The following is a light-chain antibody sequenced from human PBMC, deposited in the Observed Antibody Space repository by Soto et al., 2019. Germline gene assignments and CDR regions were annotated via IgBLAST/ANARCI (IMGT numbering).Light chain of an antibody. CDR1: GSNIGTNT. J-gene: IGLJ3*02. V-gene: IGLV1-44*01. Sequence: QSVLTQPPSASGTPGQWVTISCSGSGSNIGTNTLTWYQQLLGAAPRLLIYSDNQRPSGVPARFSGSKSGTSAALARSGLRSADEADDYCAAWDVSFVVFGEGTKLTVL. CDR2: SDN. CDR3: AAWDVSFVV.